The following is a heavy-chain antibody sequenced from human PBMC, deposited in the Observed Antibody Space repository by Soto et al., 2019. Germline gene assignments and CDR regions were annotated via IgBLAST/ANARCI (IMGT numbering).Heavy chain of an antibody. Sequence: QVQLVQSGPEMMQPGASVKVSCKASGYASLSYAMHWVRQVHGQVYEWLGWINAGVDGTMYSERFQGRVRNTRDTSANTVYMELNALTSEDTAVYYCAREVPGVTSFDYWGQGTLVIVSS. CDR3: AREVPGVTSFDY. CDR2: INAGVDGT. V-gene: IGHV1-3*01. D-gene: IGHD3-10*01. CDR1: GYASLSYA. J-gene: IGHJ4*02.